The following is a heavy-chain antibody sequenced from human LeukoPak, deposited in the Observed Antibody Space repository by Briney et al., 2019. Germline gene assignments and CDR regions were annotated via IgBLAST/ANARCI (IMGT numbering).Heavy chain of an antibody. D-gene: IGHD6-19*01. CDR3: ARDQTLAVAGTGFDY. Sequence: PGGSLRLSCAASGFTFSSYAMHWVRQAPGKGLEWVAVISYDGSNKYYADSVKGRFTITRDNAKNSLYLQMNSLRPEDTALYYCARDQTLAVAGTGFDYWGQGTLVTVSS. J-gene: IGHJ4*02. CDR2: ISYDGSNK. V-gene: IGHV3-30-3*01. CDR1: GFTFSSYA.